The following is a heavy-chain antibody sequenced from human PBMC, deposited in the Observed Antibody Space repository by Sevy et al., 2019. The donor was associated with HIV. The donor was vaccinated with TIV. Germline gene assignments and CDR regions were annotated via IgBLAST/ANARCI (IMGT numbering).Heavy chain of an antibody. CDR1: GFTFGDYA. D-gene: IGHD2-2*01. CDR2: IRSKAYGGTT. CDR3: TRDYQLRVNYYYYGMDV. J-gene: IGHJ6*02. V-gene: IGHV3-49*04. Sequence: GGSLRLSCTASGFTFGDYAMSWVRQAPGKGLEWVGFIRSKAYGGTTEYAASVKGRFTISRDDSKSIAYLQMNSLKTEDTAVYYCTRDYQLRVNYYYYGMDVWGQGTTDTVSS.